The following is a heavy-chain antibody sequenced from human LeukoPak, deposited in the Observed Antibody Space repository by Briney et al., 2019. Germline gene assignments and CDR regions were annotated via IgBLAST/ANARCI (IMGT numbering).Heavy chain of an antibody. CDR2: ISPSGSSI. CDR3: AKDRGVSGSYFFDY. CDR1: GLTFSDYY. J-gene: IGHJ4*02. Sequence: GGSLRLSCAVSGLTFSDYYMSWTRQAPGKGPELVSYISPSGSSIFYVDSVKGRFTISRDNAKNSLYLQMNSLRAEDTAVYYCAKDRGVSGSYFFDYWGQGTLVTVSS. V-gene: IGHV3-11*01. D-gene: IGHD3-10*01.